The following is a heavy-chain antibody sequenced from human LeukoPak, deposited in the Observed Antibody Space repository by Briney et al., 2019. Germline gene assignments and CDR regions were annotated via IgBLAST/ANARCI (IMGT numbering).Heavy chain of an antibody. V-gene: IGHV3-30*03. CDR3: ARDTPPNAGATPWY. D-gene: IGHD1-26*01. CDR2: ISYDGSNK. Sequence: PGGSLRLSCAASGFTFSSYGMHWVRQAPGKGLEWVAVISYDGSNKYYADSVKGRFTISRDNSKNTLYLQMNSLRAEDTAVYYCARDTPPNAGATPWYWGQGTLVTVSS. J-gene: IGHJ4*02. CDR1: GFTFSSYG.